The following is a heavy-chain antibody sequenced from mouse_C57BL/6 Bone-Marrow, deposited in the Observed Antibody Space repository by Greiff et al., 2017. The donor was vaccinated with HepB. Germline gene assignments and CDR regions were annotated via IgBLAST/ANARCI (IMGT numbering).Heavy chain of an antibody. CDR1: GFTFTDYY. Sequence: EVKVVESGGGLVQPGGSLSLSCAASGFTFTDYYMSWVRQPPGKALEWLGFIRNKANGYTTEYSASVKGRFTISRDNSQSILYLQMNALRAEASATYYCARYGLSTPDYFDYWGQGTTLTVSS. J-gene: IGHJ2*01. D-gene: IGHD3-1*01. CDR3: ARYGLSTPDYFDY. V-gene: IGHV7-3*01. CDR2: IRNKANGYTT.